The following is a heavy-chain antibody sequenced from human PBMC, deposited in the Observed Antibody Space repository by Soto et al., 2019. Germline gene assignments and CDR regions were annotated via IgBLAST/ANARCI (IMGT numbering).Heavy chain of an antibody. D-gene: IGHD3-22*01. V-gene: IGHV1-18*01. CDR3: ARGRYYDSSGYYPFDY. CDR1: GYTFTSYG. Sequence: QVQLVQSGAEVKKPGASVKVSCKASGYTFTSYGISWVRQAPGQGLEWMGWISAYNGNTNYAQKLQGRFTMTTDTSTSTAYMELRSLRSDDTAGYYCARGRYYDSSGYYPFDYWGQGTLVTVSS. CDR2: ISAYNGNT. J-gene: IGHJ4*02.